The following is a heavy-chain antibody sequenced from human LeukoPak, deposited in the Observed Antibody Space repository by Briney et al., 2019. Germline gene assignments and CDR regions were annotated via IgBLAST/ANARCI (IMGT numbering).Heavy chain of an antibody. J-gene: IGHJ4*02. CDR1: GYTFTSYG. D-gene: IGHD5-24*01. CDR3: ARRDGYNPFDY. Sequence: ASVKVSCKASGYTFTSYGISWVRQAPRPGLEWMGWISAYSGNTNYAQKLQGRVTMTTDTSTSTAYMELRSLRSDDTAVYYCARRDGYNPFDYWGQGTLVTVSS. CDR2: ISAYSGNT. V-gene: IGHV1-18*01.